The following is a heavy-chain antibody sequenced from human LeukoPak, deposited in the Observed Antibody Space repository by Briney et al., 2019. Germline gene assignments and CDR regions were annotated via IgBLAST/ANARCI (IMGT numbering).Heavy chain of an antibody. CDR1: GFTFSSYT. V-gene: IGHV3-21*01. Sequence: GGSLRLSCAASGFTFSSYTVNWVRQAPGKRLEYVSSISSSSSHIYYADSVKGRFTISRDNTKSSLYLQMNSLRAEDMAVYYCARGYCGGDCYGDWGQGTLVTVSS. CDR2: ISSSSSHI. D-gene: IGHD2-21*02. J-gene: IGHJ1*01. CDR3: ARGYCGGDCYGD.